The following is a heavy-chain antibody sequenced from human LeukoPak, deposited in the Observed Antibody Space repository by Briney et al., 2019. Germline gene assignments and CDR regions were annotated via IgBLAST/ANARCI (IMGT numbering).Heavy chain of an antibody. V-gene: IGHV4-31*03. CDR2: IYYSGST. Sequence: SQTLSLTCTVSGGSLSSGGYYWSWIRQHSGKGLEWIGYIYYSGSTYYNPSLKSRVTISVDTSKNQFSLKLSSVTAADTAVYYCARERRSYGDYVVGFDYWGQGTLVTVSS. D-gene: IGHD4-17*01. J-gene: IGHJ4*02. CDR1: GGSLSSGGYY. CDR3: ARERRSYGDYVVGFDY.